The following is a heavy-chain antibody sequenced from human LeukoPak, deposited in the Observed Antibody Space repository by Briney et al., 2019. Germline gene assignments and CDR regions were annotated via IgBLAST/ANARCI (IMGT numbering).Heavy chain of an antibody. V-gene: IGHV3-48*03. CDR1: GFTFSDCE. CDR3: ARERYYYGSGTPTGHGAFDI. CDR2: ISNSGSTK. J-gene: IGHJ3*02. D-gene: IGHD3-10*01. Sequence: GGSLRLSCAASGFTFSDCEMNWIRQAPGKGLEWISYISNSGSTKYYADSVKGRFTISRDNAKNSLYLQMNSLRAEDTALYYCARERYYYGSGTPTGHGAFDIWGQGTMVTVSS.